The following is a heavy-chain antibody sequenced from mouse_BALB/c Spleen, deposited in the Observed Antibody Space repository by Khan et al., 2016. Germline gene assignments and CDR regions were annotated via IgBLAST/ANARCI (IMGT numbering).Heavy chain of an antibody. V-gene: IGHV1-37*01. D-gene: IGHD1-1*01. J-gene: IGHJ1*01. CDR3: GLDYCGSGYFDV. Sequence: VQLQQSGPELVKPGASVKISCKASGYSFTGYFMNWVKQSHGKSLEWIGRINPYNGDTFYNQKFKGKATLTVDKSFSTAHMELLSLTSEASAVFYCGLDYCGSGYFDVWGAGATVTVSS. CDR2: INPYNGDT. CDR1: GYSFTGYF.